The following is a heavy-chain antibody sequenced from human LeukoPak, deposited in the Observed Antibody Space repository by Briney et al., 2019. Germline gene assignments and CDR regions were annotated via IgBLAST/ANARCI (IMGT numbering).Heavy chain of an antibody. Sequence: PSETLSLTCAVYGGSFSGYYWSWIRQPPGKELEWIGEINHSGSTNYNPSLKSRVTISVDTSKNQFSLKLSSVTAADTAVYYCARGRGNWNPHFDYWGQGTLVTVSS. CDR1: GGSFSGYY. J-gene: IGHJ4*02. CDR3: ARGRGNWNPHFDY. V-gene: IGHV4-34*01. CDR2: INHSGST. D-gene: IGHD1-20*01.